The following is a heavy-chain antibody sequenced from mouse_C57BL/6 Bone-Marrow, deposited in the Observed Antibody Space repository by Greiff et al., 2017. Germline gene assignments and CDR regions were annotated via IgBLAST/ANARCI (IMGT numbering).Heavy chain of an antibody. CDR1: GYTFTSYG. Sequence: LVESGAELARPGASVKLSCKASGYTFTSYGISWVKQRTGQGLEWIGEIYPRSGNTYYNEKFKGKATLTADKSSSTAYMELRSLTSEDSAVYFCARLGRWLLSWYFDVWGTGTTVTVSS. CDR3: ARLGRWLLSWYFDV. J-gene: IGHJ1*03. CDR2: IYPRSGNT. V-gene: IGHV1-81*01. D-gene: IGHD2-3*01.